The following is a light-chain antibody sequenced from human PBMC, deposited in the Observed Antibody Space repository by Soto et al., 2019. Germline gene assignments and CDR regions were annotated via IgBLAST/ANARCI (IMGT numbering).Light chain of an antibody. CDR2: AAS. V-gene: IGKV1-39*01. Sequence: DIQMTQSPSSLSASVGDRVTITCRASQSIGTYLNCYQQKPGKAPNVLIYAASSLQSGVPSRFSGSGSGTDFTPANSSLQPEDFATYFCQQSYSTPLYTFGQGTKLEIK. J-gene: IGKJ2*01. CDR1: QSIGTY. CDR3: QQSYSTPLYT.